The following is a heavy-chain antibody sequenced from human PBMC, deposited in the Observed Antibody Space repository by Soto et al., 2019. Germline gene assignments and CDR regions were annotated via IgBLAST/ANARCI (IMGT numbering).Heavy chain of an antibody. J-gene: IGHJ4*02. V-gene: IGHV2-5*02. CDR2: IYWDDDK. CDR1: GFSLSTSGVG. Sequence: QITLKESGPTLVKPTQTLTLTCPVSGFSLSTSGVGVAWILQPPGKALQWLGIIYWDDDKRYSPSLRSRLTITKDSSKNQVVLSMANMQSVDTATYFCAHFAYYGSASLDNWGQGTLVSVSS. D-gene: IGHD3-10*01. CDR3: AHFAYYGSASLDN.